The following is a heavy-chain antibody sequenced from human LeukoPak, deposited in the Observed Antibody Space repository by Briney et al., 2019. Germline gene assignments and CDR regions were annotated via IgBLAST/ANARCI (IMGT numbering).Heavy chain of an antibody. CDR2: ISGSGGST. Sequence: GGSLRLSCAASGFTFSSYAMTWVRQAPGKGLEWVSAISGSGGSTYYADSVKGRFTISRDNSKNTLYLQMNSLRAEDTAVYYCAKDSATIFGVAPFDYWGQGTLVTVSS. CDR3: AKDSATIFGVAPFDY. J-gene: IGHJ4*02. V-gene: IGHV3-23*01. CDR1: GFTFSSYA. D-gene: IGHD3-3*01.